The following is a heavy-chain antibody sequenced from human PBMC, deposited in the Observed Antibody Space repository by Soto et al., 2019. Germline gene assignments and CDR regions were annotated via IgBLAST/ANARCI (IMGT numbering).Heavy chain of an antibody. CDR2: IYSGGST. Sequence: APGKGLEWVPVIYSGGSTYYADSVKGRFTISRDNSKNTLYLQMNSLRAEDTAVYYCARHGYNYGGGYDYWGQGTLVTVSS. V-gene: IGHV3-66*04. CDR3: ARHGYNYGGGYDY. J-gene: IGHJ4*02. D-gene: IGHD5-18*01.